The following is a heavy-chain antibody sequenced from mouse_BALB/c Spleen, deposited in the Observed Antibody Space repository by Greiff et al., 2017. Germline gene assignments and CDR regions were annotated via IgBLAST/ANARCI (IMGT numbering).Heavy chain of an antibody. CDR2: IWAGGST. J-gene: IGHJ4*01. V-gene: IGHV2-9*02. CDR3: ARDDGYYAMDY. CDR1: GFSLTSYG. Sequence: VQGVESGPGLVAPSQSLSITCTVSGFSLTSYGVHWVRQPPGKGLEWLGVIWAGGSTNYNSALMSRLSISKDNSKSQVFLKMNSLQTDDTAMYYWARDDGYYAMDYWGQGTSVTVSS. D-gene: IGHD2-3*01.